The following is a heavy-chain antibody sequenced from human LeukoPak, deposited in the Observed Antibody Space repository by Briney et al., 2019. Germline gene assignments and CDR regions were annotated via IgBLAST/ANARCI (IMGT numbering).Heavy chain of an antibody. CDR2: IYYSGST. V-gene: IGHV4-39*07. J-gene: IGHJ5*02. CDR1: GVSISSSSYY. CDR3: ASQPGGNWLDP. D-gene: IGHD4-23*01. Sequence: SETLSLTCTVSGVSISSSSYYWGWIRQPPGKGLEWIGSIYYSGSTYYNPSLKSRVTISVDTSKNQFSLKLSSVTAADTAVYYCASQPGGNWLDPWGQGTLVTVSS.